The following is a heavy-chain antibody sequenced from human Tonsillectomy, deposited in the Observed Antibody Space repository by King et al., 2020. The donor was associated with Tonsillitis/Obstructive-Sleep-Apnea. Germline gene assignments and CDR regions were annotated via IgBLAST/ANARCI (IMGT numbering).Heavy chain of an antibody. J-gene: IGHJ6*03. D-gene: IGHD3-3*01. V-gene: IGHV3-21*01. CDR2: ISSSSSYI. Sequence: EVQLVESGGGLVKPGGSLRLSCAASGFTFSSYSMNWVRQAPGKGLEWVSSISSSSSYIYYADSVKGRFTISRDNAKNSLYLQMNSLRAEDTAVYYCAAGEGRFLEWLKSYNYMDVWGKGTTVTVSS. CDR3: AAGEGRFLEWLKSYNYMDV. CDR1: GFTFSSYS.